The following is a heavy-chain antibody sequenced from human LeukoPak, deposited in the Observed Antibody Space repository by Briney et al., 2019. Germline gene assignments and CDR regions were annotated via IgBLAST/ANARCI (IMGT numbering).Heavy chain of an antibody. CDR2: IFYTGTT. D-gene: IGHD4-23*01. Sequence: SDTPSPTCTVSGCSISSYYWSWIRPPPGKRLGWVGYIFYTGTTNYHPSLKSRVTISVLTSKNRFSLKLSSVTAADTAVYYCATLTGGDDAFDTWGQGTMVTVSS. J-gene: IGHJ3*02. CDR3: ATLTGGDDAFDT. CDR1: GCSISSYY. V-gene: IGHV4-59*07.